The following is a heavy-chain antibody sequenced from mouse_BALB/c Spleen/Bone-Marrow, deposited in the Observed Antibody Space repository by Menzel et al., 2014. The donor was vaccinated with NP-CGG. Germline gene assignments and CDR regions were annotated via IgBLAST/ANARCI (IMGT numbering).Heavy chain of an antibody. CDR3: ANLGRYAMDY. Sequence: VQLQESGPELVKPGASVKISCKASGYTFTDYYINWVEQKPVQGLEWIGWIYPGSGNTKYNEKFKGKATLTVDTSSSTAYMQLSSLTSEDTAVYFCANLGRYAMDYWGQGTSVTVSS. CDR1: GYTFTDYY. J-gene: IGHJ4*01. V-gene: IGHV1-84*02. D-gene: IGHD3-1*01. CDR2: IYPGSGNT.